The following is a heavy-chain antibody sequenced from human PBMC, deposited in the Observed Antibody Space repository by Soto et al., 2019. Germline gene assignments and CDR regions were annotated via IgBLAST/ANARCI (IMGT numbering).Heavy chain of an antibody. CDR3: ARGVYFDWLPAHDYYYMDV. V-gene: IGHV1-3*01. J-gene: IGHJ6*03. CDR2: INAGNGNT. D-gene: IGHD3-9*01. Sequence: ASVKVSCKASGYTFTSYAMHWVRQAPGQRLEWMGWINAGNGNTKYSQKFQGRVTITRDTSASTAYMELSSLRSEDTAVYYCARGVYFDWLPAHDYYYMDVWGKGTTVTVSS. CDR1: GYTFTSYA.